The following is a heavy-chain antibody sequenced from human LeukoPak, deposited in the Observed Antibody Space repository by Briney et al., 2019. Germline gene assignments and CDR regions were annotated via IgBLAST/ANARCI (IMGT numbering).Heavy chain of an antibody. CDR1: GGSSSSSRYY. CDR3: ARHPYQLLWLSWFDP. Sequence: SETLSLTCTVSGGSSSSSRYYWGWIRQPPGKGLEWFGSIYYSGSTYYNPSLKSRVTISEDTSKNQFSLKLSSVTAADTAVYYCARHPYQLLWLSWFDPWGQGTLVTVSS. D-gene: IGHD2-2*01. CDR2: IYYSGST. J-gene: IGHJ5*02. V-gene: IGHV4-39*01.